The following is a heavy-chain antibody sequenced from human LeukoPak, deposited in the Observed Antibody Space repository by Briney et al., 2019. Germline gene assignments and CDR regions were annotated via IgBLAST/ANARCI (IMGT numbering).Heavy chain of an antibody. CDR1: GYTFTSYY. Sequence: ASVKVSCKASGYTFTSYYIHLVRQAPGQGFEWMAIINPSDGSTTNSQKFQGRVTMTRDTSTSTVYMELSGLRSEDTALYYCARGRSSSWDPWGQGTLVTVSS. CDR2: INPSDGST. V-gene: IGHV1-46*01. J-gene: IGHJ5*02. D-gene: IGHD6-13*01. CDR3: ARGRSSSWDP.